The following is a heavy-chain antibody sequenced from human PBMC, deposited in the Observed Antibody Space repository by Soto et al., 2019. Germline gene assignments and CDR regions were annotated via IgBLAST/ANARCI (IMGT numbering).Heavy chain of an antibody. CDR3: ARVLVRYSGYDWGYFDY. CDR1: GYTFTSYY. D-gene: IGHD5-12*01. Sequence: QVQLVQSGAEVKKPGASVKVSCKASGYTFTSYYMHWVRQAPGQGLEWMGIINPSGGSTSYAQKFQCRVTMTRDTSTSTVYMELSSLRSEDTAVYYCARVLVRYSGYDWGYFDYWGQGTLVTVSS. J-gene: IGHJ4*02. CDR2: INPSGGST. V-gene: IGHV1-46*03.